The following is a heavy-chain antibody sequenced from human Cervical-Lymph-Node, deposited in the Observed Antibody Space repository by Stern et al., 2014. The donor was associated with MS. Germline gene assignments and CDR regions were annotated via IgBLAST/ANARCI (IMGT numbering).Heavy chain of an antibody. CDR2: IRNKANNYGT. D-gene: IGHD3-10*01. J-gene: IGHJ4*02. V-gene: IGHV3-73*01. CDR1: GFTFSGSA. CDR3: TFPPLLAPLDY. Sequence: EVQLVESGGGLVQPGGSLKLSCAASGFTFSGSAMHWVRQASGKGLEWVGRIRNKANNYGTGSAASVKSRFPSPKDYSKNPAYLQMNSLKSEDTAVYYFTFPPLLAPLDYWGQGTLVTVSS.